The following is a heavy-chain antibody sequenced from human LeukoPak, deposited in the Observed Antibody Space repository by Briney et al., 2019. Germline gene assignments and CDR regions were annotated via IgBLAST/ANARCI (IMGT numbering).Heavy chain of an antibody. CDR1: GFTSSSYV. CDR3: AKEYYYDSSGYS. Sequence: GASLSLSCAASGFTSSSYVMSWVRQAPGKVLEWVSAISGSGGSTYYADSVKGRFTISRDNSKSTLYLQMNSLRAEDTALYYCAKEYYYDSSGYSWGQGTLVTVSS. D-gene: IGHD3-22*01. J-gene: IGHJ4*02. CDR2: ISGSGGST. V-gene: IGHV3-23*01.